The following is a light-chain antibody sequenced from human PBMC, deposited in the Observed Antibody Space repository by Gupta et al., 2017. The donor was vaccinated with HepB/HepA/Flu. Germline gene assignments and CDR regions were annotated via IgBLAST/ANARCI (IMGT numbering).Light chain of an antibody. CDR1: PGIKND. V-gene: IGKV1-17*01. J-gene: IGKJ1*01. CDR2: AAS. CDR3: RQYVTDPRA. Sequence: DTQMTQSPSSLSASVGDRGTITCRASPGIKNDLGWYQQKPGKAPKVLIYAASSVQSGVPSRFSGRGSRTDFTLTISSLQTEDFATYYCRQYVTDPRAFGQGTKVEIK.